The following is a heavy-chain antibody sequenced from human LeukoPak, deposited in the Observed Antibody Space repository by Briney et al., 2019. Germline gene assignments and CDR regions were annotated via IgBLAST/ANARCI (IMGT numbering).Heavy chain of an antibody. V-gene: IGHV3-49*04. CDR1: GFTFGDYA. J-gene: IGHJ4*02. Sequence: PGRSLRLSCTASGFTFGDYAVSWVRQAPGKGLEWVGFIRSKAYGGTTEYAASVKGRFTISRDDSKSIAYLQMNSLKAEDTAVYYCGMGYSYGPFDYWGQGTLVTVSS. CDR2: IRSKAYGGTT. D-gene: IGHD5-18*01. CDR3: GMGYSYGPFDY.